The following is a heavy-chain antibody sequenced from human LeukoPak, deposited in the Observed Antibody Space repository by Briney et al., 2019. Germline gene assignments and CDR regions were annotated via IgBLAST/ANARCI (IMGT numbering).Heavy chain of an antibody. CDR3: ASFYSGSYSPPEAFDI. Sequence: ASVKVSCKASGGTFSSYAISWVRQAPGQGLEWMGGIIPIFGTANYAQKFQGRVTITTDESTSTAYMELSSLRSEDTAVYYCASFYSGSYSPPEAFDIWGQGTMVTVSS. J-gene: IGHJ3*02. D-gene: IGHD1-26*01. CDR1: GGTFSSYA. CDR2: IIPIFGTA. V-gene: IGHV1-69*05.